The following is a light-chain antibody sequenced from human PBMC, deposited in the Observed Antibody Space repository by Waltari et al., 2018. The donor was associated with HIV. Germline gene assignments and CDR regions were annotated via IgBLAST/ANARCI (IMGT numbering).Light chain of an antibody. CDR1: QSVDTSY. Sequence: EIVLTQSPGTLSLSPGEGATLSCRASQSVDTSYLTWYQQRPGQAPRLLIYATSSRATGIPDRFSGSGSGTDFTLTISGLEPEDFAVYYCQQYAASPRTFGPGTKV. J-gene: IGKJ1*01. V-gene: IGKV3-20*01. CDR2: ATS. CDR3: QQYAASPRT.